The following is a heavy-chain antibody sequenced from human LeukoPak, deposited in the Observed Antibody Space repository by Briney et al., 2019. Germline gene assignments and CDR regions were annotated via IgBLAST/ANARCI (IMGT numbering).Heavy chain of an antibody. CDR3: ARGRRWLVFSGSGAIFDY. V-gene: IGHV4-59*01. Sequence: SETLSLTCTVSGGSISSYYWSWIRQPPGKGLEWIGYIYYSGSTNYNPSLKSRVTISVDTSKNQFSLKLSSVTAADTAVYYCARGRRWLVFSGSGAIFDYWGQGTLVTVSS. D-gene: IGHD6-19*01. CDR2: IYYSGST. CDR1: GGSISSYY. J-gene: IGHJ4*02.